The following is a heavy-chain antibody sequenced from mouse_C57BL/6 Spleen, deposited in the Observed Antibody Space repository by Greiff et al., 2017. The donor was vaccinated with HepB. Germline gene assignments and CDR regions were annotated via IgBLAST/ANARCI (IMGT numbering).Heavy chain of an antibody. D-gene: IGHD1-1*01. V-gene: IGHV1-61*01. CDR2: IYPSDSET. CDR1: GYTFTSYW. J-gene: IGHJ3*01. CDR3: ARDYYGSSGD. Sequence: QVQLQQPGAELVRPGSSVKLSCKASGYTFTSYWMDWVKQRPGQGLEWIGNIYPSDSETHYNQKFKDKATLIVDKSSSTAYMQLSSLTSEDSAVYYCARDYYGSSGDWGQGTLVTVSA.